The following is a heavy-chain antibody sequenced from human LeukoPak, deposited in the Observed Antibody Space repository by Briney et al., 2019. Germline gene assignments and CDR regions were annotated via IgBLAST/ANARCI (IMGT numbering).Heavy chain of an antibody. CDR2: IGSSSTYT. J-gene: IGHJ6*02. Sequence: GGSLRLSCAASGFTFSSYAMSWVRQAPGKGLEWVSYIGSSSTYTNYADSVKGRFTISRDNAKNSLYLQMNSLRAEDTAVYYCARDHWKDRGDYYNGMDVWGQGTTVTVSS. CDR3: ARDHWKDRGDYYNGMDV. V-gene: IGHV3-11*05. D-gene: IGHD1-1*01. CDR1: GFTFSSYA.